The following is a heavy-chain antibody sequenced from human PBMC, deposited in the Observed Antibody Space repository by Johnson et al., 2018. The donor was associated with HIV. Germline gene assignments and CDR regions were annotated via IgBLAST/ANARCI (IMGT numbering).Heavy chain of an antibody. CDR1: GFTLSSYA. Sequence: VQLVESGGGVVQPGRSLRLSCAASGFTLSSYAMHWVRQAPGKGLEWVAVISYDGSNKYYADSVKGRFTISRDKSKNTVYLQMNSLRAEDTAVYFCARGDNAAAGDAFDIWGQGTMVTVSS. J-gene: IGHJ3*02. CDR3: ARGDNAAAGDAFDI. D-gene: IGHD6-13*01. V-gene: IGHV3-30-3*01. CDR2: ISYDGSNK.